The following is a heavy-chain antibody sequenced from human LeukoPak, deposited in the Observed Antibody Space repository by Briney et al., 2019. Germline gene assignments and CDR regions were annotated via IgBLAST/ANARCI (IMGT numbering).Heavy chain of an antibody. J-gene: IGHJ4*02. CDR2: IYYSGST. D-gene: IGHD2-21*02. Sequence: ASETLSPTCTVSGGSISSGGYYWSWIRQHPGKGLEWIGYIYYSGSTYYNPSLKSRVTISVDTSKNQFSLKLSSVTAADTAVYYCARVPAVVTAILWGQGTLVTVSS. CDR3: ARVPAVVTAIL. V-gene: IGHV4-31*03. CDR1: GGSISSGGYY.